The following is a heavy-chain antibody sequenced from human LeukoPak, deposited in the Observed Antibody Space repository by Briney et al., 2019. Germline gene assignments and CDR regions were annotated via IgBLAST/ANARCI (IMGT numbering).Heavy chain of an antibody. CDR1: GGSISSYY. J-gene: IGHJ4*02. CDR2: IYYSGST. V-gene: IGHV4-59*08. CDR3: ARRRGYGDYALDY. Sequence: PLETLSLTCTVSGGSISSYYWSWIRQPPGKGLEWIGYIYYSGSTNYNPSLKSRVTISVDTSKNQFSLKLSSVTAADTAVYYCARRRGYGDYALDYWGQGTLVTVSS. D-gene: IGHD4-17*01.